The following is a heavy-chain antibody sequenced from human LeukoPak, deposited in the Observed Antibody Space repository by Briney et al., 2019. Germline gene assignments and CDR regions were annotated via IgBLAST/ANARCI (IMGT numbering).Heavy chain of an antibody. D-gene: IGHD5-12*01. CDR2: RNPNSGST. CDR1: VYSFTSYD. V-gene: IGHV1-8*01. Sequence: ASEKVSCKASVYSFTSYDNNWGRHGTGPGLEWMGWRNPNSGSTGYAKKSQRRVAMTRDTSIDTAFTELSSLVTGATTAFYCAGGGRFGGRLRLITTHWFDPWGQGTLVTVSS. CDR3: AGGGRFGGRLRLITTHWFDP. J-gene: IGHJ5*02.